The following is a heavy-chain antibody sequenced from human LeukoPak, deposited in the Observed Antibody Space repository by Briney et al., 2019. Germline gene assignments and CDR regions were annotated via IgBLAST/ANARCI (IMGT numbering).Heavy chain of an antibody. Sequence: PGGSLRLSCAASGFTFSSYGMHWVRQAPGKGLEWVAVIWYDGSNKYYADSVKGRFTISRDNSKNTLYLQMNSLRAEDTAVYYCARAFGDSFPILDYWGQGTLVTVSS. V-gene: IGHV3-33*01. D-gene: IGHD4-17*01. CDR3: ARAFGDSFPILDY. CDR1: GFTFSSYG. CDR2: IWYDGSNK. J-gene: IGHJ4*02.